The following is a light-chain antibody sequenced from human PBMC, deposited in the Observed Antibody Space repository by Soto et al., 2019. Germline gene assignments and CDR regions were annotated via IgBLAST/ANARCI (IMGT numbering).Light chain of an antibody. J-gene: IGKJ5*01. CDR3: QQSYSTPQIT. Sequence: EIQRTQSPASLSSYVGDRLTITWRASQSISTYLNWYQQKPGKAPKLLIYAASTLQSGVPSRFSGSGSGTDLTLTISSLQTEDFANYYCQQSYSTPQITFGQGTRLEIK. CDR2: AAS. CDR1: QSISTY. V-gene: IGKV1-39*01.